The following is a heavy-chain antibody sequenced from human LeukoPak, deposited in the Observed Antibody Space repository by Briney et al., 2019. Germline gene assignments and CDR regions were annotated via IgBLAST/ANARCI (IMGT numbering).Heavy chain of an antibody. CDR2: IRYDGSNK. CDR1: GFTFSSYG. CDR3: AKIRVVPADGFDI. J-gene: IGHJ3*02. D-gene: IGHD2-2*01. V-gene: IGHV3-30*02. Sequence: PEGSLRLSCAASGFTFSSYGMHWVRQAPGKGLEWVAFIRYDGSNKYYADSVKGRFTTSRDNSKNTLYLQMNSLRAEDTAVYYCAKIRVVPADGFDIWGQGTMVTVSS.